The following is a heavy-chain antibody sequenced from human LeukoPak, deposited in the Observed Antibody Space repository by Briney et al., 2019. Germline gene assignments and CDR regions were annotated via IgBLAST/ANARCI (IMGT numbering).Heavy chain of an antibody. J-gene: IGHJ3*02. CDR3: ARDRFPGDQYDAFDI. D-gene: IGHD3-10*01. V-gene: IGHV3-48*02. CDR2: ISSSSSTI. CDR1: GFTFSSYS. Sequence: QAGGSLRLSCAASGFTFSSYSMNWVRQAPGKGLEWVSYISSSSSTIYYADSVKGRFTISRDNAKNSLYLQMNSQRDEDTAVYYCARDRFPGDQYDAFDIWGQGTMVTVSS.